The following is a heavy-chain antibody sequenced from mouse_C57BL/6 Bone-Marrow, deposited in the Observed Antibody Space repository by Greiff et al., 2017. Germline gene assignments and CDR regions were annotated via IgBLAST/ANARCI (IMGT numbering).Heavy chain of an antibody. D-gene: IGHD1-1*01. Sequence: EVKLQESGPELVKPGASVKISCKASGYSFTGYYMNWVKQSPEKSLEWIGEINPSTGGTTYNQKFKAKATLTVDKSSSTAYMQLKSLTSEDSAVYYCARSGGSSYFDYWGQGTTLKVSS. CDR2: INPSTGGT. CDR1: GYSFTGYY. V-gene: IGHV1-42*01. CDR3: ARSGGSSYFDY. J-gene: IGHJ2*01.